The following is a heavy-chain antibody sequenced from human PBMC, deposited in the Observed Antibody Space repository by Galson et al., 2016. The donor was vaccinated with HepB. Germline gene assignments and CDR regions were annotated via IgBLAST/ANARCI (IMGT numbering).Heavy chain of an antibody. CDR2: IDNDGSRT. Sequence: SLRLSCAASGFTFSNYWMHWVRQAPGKGLVWVSRIDNDGSRTNYADSVKGRFTISRDNAENTLYLQMNSLRAEDTAVYYCARGGHYYESSAEPPDYWGQGTLVTVSS. CDR1: GFTFSNYW. J-gene: IGHJ4*02. V-gene: IGHV3-74*01. D-gene: IGHD3-22*01. CDR3: ARGGHYYESSAEPPDY.